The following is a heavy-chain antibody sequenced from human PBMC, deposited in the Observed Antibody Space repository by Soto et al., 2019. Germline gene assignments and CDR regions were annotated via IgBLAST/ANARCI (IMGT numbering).Heavy chain of an antibody. V-gene: IGHV4-59*01. CDR1: GGSLSRYY. Sequence: SGELCLPRHVSGGSLSRYYWSWIRQPPGKGLGWVGYIYYRGRTNYNPSPRSRVTISVDTSKNQFSLKLSSVTAADTAVYYCARYPPYYDILTGSHPYYYYGMDVWGQGTTVTVSS. D-gene: IGHD3-9*01. J-gene: IGHJ6*02. CDR3: ARYPPYYDILTGSHPYYYYGMDV. CDR2: IYYRGRT.